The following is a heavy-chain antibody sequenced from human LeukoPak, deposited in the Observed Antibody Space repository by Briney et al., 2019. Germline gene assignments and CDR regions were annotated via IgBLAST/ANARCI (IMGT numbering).Heavy chain of an antibody. CDR3: AKEVLRGSGWFDY. Sequence: GGSLRLSCAASGFTFSSCGMNWVRQAPGKGLEWVSSISGSSTYIYYADSVKGRFTISRDNAKNSLYLQMNSLRAEDTAVYYCAKEVLRGSGWFDYWGQGTLVTVSS. CDR1: GFTFSSCG. J-gene: IGHJ4*02. CDR2: ISGSSTYI. V-gene: IGHV3-21*04. D-gene: IGHD6-19*01.